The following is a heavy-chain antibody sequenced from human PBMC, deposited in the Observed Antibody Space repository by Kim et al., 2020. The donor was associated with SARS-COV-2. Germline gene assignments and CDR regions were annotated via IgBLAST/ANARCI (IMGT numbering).Heavy chain of an antibody. D-gene: IGHD3-10*01. Sequence: YPTAYAASVKGRFTVSRDDSKNTAYLQMSGLKTEDTAVYYCVRSLASPNDYWGQGTLVTVSS. J-gene: IGHJ4*02. V-gene: IGHV3-73*01. CDR2: YPT. CDR3: VRSLASPNDY.